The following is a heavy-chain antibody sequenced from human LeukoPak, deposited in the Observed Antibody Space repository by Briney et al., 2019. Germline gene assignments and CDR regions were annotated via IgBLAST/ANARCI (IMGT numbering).Heavy chain of an antibody. CDR1: GFNFDHYV. J-gene: IGHJ4*02. CDR2: INDLGAYT. D-gene: IGHD1-1*01. Sequence: GGALSLSRTACGFNFDHYVMSGVRPPPARGVAGVSLINDLGAYTYYSDSVRCRFTVSRDNFKNTLYLQMNSLHYGDTAVYYCAKGSLPIERSTRSFDYWGQGTLATVSS. V-gene: IGHV3-23*01. CDR3: AKGSLPIERSTRSFDY.